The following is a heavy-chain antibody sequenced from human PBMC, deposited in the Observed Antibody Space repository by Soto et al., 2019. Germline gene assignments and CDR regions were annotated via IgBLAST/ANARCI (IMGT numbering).Heavy chain of an antibody. D-gene: IGHD6-13*01. V-gene: IGHV2-5*02. CDR3: AHSNPWYVPVFDY. CDR1: GFSLSTSGVS. CDR2: ISWDDDK. J-gene: IGHJ4*02. Sequence: QITLKESGPTLVKPTQTLTLTCTFSGFSLSTSGVSVGWIRQPPGKALEWLALISWDDDKVYSPSLKSRLTITRDTSNNQVVVTMTAMDPVDTATYYCAHSNPWYVPVFDYWGQGTLVTVSS.